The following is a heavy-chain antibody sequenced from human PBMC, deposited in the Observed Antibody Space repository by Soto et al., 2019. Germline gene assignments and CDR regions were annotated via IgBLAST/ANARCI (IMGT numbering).Heavy chain of an antibody. CDR3: ARGVILTGYSYYFDY. Sequence: SETLSLTCTVSGGSIISSSYYWVWIRQPPGKGLEWIGGIYYSGSTYYNPSLKSRVTISVDTSKNQFSLKLSSVTAADTAVYYCARGVILTGYSYYFDYWGQGTLVTVSS. CDR1: GGSIISSSYY. CDR2: IYYSGST. J-gene: IGHJ4*02. D-gene: IGHD3-9*01. V-gene: IGHV4-39*01.